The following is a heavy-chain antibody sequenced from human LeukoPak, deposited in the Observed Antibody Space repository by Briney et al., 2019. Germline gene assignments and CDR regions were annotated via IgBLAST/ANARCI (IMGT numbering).Heavy chain of an antibody. D-gene: IGHD2-2*01. CDR3: ARVRDAYNYFHY. CDR1: GFTFSSYR. J-gene: IGHJ4*02. CDR2: ISGRGDSI. V-gene: IGHV3-48*01. Sequence: GGSLRLSCAASGFTFSSYRMNWVRQAPGKGLEWVLYISGRGDSIYYADSVKGRFTMSRDNAKNSLYLQMNSLRAEDTAVYYCARVRDAYNYFHYWGQGTLVTVSS.